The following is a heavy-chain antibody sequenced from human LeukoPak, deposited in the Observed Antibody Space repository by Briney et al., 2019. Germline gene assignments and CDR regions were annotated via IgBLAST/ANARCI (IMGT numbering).Heavy chain of an antibody. CDR3: ARSYDSSGYLMP. CDR1: GYSISSSYY. CDR2: IYYSGST. Sequence: SETLSLTCTVSGYSISSSYYWSWIRQPPGKGLEWIGYIYYSGSTNYNPSLKSRVTISVDTSKNQFSLKLSSVTAADTAVYYCARSYDSSGYLMPWGQGTLVTVSS. V-gene: IGHV4-61*01. D-gene: IGHD3-22*01. J-gene: IGHJ5*02.